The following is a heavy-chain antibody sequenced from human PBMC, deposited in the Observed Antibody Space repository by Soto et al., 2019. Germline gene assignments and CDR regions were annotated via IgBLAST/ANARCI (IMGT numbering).Heavy chain of an antibody. V-gene: IGHV4-59*01. CDR2: MLYTGTT. D-gene: IGHD5-18*01. Sequence: QVRLQESGPGLVTPSETLSLICSVSSDSINNYYWSWVRQPPGKGLEWLGCMLYTGTTKYNPSLKARISLSGDASKSQFSLKLTSVTAADTAVYYCARVRGFEYGYPQQFDSWGQGSLVTVSS. CDR3: ARVRGFEYGYPQQFDS. J-gene: IGHJ4*02. CDR1: SDSINNYY.